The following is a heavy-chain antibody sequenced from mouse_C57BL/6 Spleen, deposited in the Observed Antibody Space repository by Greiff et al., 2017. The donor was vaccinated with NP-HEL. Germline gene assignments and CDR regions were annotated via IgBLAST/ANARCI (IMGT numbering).Heavy chain of an antibody. CDR1: GYTFTDYE. D-gene: IGHD2-2*01. J-gene: IGHJ2*01. CDR2: IDPETGGT. CDR3: TRGVTPYCFGY. V-gene: IGHV1-15*01. Sequence: QVQLQQSGAELVRPGASVTLSCKASGYTFTDYEMHWVKQTPVHGLEWIGAIDPETGGTAYNQKFKGKAILTADKTSSTAYMELRSLTSEDAAVYYCTRGVTPYCFGYWGQGTTVTVSS.